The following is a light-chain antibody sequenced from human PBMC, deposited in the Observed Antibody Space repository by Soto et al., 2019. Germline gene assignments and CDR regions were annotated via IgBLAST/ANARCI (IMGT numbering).Light chain of an antibody. V-gene: IGLV2-11*01. CDR2: AVT. CDR1: SSDVGDYNY. CDR3: CSYAGRYTWV. Sequence: QSALTQPRSVSGSPGQSVTISCTGTSSDVGDYNYVSWYQQHPGKAPQLLIYAVTMRPSGVPARFSGSKSGNTASLTISGLQAEDEADYSCCSYAGRYTWVFGGGTKLTVL. J-gene: IGLJ3*02.